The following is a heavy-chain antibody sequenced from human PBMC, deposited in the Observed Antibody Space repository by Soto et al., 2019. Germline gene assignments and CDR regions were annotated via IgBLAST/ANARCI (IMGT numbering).Heavy chain of an antibody. Sequence: QVQLVESGGGVVQPGRSLRLSCAAPRIIFISYGMHWVRQAPGKGLEWLAVTSYDGNNKYYGDSVKGRFTISRDESKNALYLHMNSLRPEDTAVYYCASTVDTNIVTWALGNGGQLTLVTVSS. CDR1: RIIFISYG. V-gene: IGHV3-30*03. CDR2: TSYDGNNK. J-gene: IGHJ1*01. D-gene: IGHD5-18*01. CDR3: ASTVDTNIVTWALGN.